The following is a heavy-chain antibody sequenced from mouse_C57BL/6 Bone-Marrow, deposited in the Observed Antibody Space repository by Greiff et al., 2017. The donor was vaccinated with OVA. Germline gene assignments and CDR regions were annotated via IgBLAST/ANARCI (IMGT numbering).Heavy chain of an antibody. CDR1: GFSLTSYG. J-gene: IGHJ2*01. D-gene: IGHD1-1*01. CDR3: ARNEGDYGSSSYYFDY. CDR2: IWSGGST. Sequence: QVQLKQSGPGLVQPSQSLSITCTVSGFSLTSYGVHWVRQSPGKGLEWLGVIWSGGSTDYNAAFISRLSISKDNSKSQVFFKMNRLQADDTAIYYCARNEGDYGSSSYYFDYWGQGTTLTVSS. V-gene: IGHV2-2*01.